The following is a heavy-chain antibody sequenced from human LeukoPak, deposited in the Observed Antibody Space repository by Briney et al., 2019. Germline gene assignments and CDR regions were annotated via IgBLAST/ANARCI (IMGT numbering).Heavy chain of an antibody. D-gene: IGHD1-1*01. CDR2: IYYSGST. J-gene: IGHJ5*02. CDR1: GGSISSGGYS. V-gene: IGHV4-31*11. Sequence: PSETLSLTCAVSGGSISSGGYSWSWIRQPPGKGLEWIGYIYYSGSTYYNPSLKSRVTISVDTSKNQFSLKLSSVTAADTAVYYCARDTTGTLSPWFDPWGQGTLVTVSS. CDR3: ARDTTGTLSPWFDP.